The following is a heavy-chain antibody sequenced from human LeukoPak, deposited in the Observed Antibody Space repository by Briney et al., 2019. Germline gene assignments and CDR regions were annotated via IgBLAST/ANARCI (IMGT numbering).Heavy chain of an antibody. CDR1: GGSISSGDYY. J-gene: IGHJ4*02. CDR2: IYYSGST. V-gene: IGHV4-30-4*01. Sequence: PSETLSLTCAVSGGSISSGDYYWSWIRQPPGKGLEWIGYIYYSGSTYYNPSLKSRVTISVDTSKNQFSLKLSSVTAADTAVYYCARASTYYYDSSGYYLGGTYDYWGQGTLVTVSS. D-gene: IGHD3-22*01. CDR3: ARASTYYYDSSGYYLGGTYDY.